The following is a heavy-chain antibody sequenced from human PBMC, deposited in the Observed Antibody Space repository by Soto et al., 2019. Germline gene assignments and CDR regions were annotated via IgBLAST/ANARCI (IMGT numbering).Heavy chain of an antibody. D-gene: IGHD3-22*01. J-gene: IGHJ4*02. CDR2: INSDVSST. Sequence: PGGSLRLSCAASGFTFSSYWMHWVRQAPGKGLVWVSRINSDVSSTSYADSVKGRFTISRDNAKNTLYLQMNSLRAEDTAVYYCARLGYYDSSGYYYPRGFDYWGQGTLVTVSS. CDR3: ARLGYYDSSGYYYPRGFDY. CDR1: GFTFSSYW. V-gene: IGHV3-74*01.